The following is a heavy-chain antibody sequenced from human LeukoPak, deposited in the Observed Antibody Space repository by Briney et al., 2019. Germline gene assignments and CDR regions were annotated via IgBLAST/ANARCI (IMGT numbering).Heavy chain of an antibody. D-gene: IGHD3-3*01. CDR1: GLIFSSYA. CDR3: ARERNFYYFDY. Sequence: GGSLRLSCAASGLIFSSYAMTWVRQAPGKGLEWVSSITGDCNYIFYADSVKGRFTISRDNAQNSLFLELNSLRGEDTAVYYCARERNFYYFDYWGQGALVTVSS. J-gene: IGHJ4*02. V-gene: IGHV3-21*01. CDR2: ITGDCNYI.